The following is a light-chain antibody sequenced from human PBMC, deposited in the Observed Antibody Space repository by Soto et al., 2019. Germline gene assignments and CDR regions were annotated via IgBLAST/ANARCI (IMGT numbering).Light chain of an antibody. V-gene: IGLV1-40*01. J-gene: IGLJ1*01. Sequence: QSVLTQPPSVSGAPGQRITISCTRSSSNTGAGFDVHWYQQLPGTAPKLLIYGNTNRPSGVPDRFSGSKSGTSASLAITGLQAEDEADYYCQSYDSSLSGYVFGTATKVTVL. CDR1: SSNTGAGFD. CDR3: QSYDSSLSGYV. CDR2: GNT.